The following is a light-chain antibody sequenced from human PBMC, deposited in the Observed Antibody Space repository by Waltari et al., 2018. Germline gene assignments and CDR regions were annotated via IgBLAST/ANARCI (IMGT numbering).Light chain of an antibody. CDR2: EDS. CDR3: QVWDSRDDVV. CDR1: IIGSKS. J-gene: IGLJ3*02. Sequence: YFVTQPPSVSVAPGPTARITCGGNIIGSKSVQWYQQKPGQAPVLVVDEDSVRPSGIPERFSGSNSGNTATLTITRVEAGDEADYYCQVWDSRDDVVFGAGTKLTVV. V-gene: IGLV3-21*02.